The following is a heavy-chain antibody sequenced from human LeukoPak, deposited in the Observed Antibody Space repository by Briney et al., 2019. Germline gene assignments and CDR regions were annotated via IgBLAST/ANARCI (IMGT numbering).Heavy chain of an antibody. V-gene: IGHV3-30*04. CDR2: ISYDGSNK. D-gene: IGHD3-16*02. Sequence: GRSLRLSCAASGFTFSSYAMHWVRQAPGKGLEWVAVISYDGSNKYYADPVKGRFTISRDNSKNTLYLQMNSLRVEDTAVYYCARDRGLGDYVWGSYRGLDYWGQGTLVTVSS. J-gene: IGHJ4*02. CDR1: GFTFSSYA. CDR3: ARDRGLGDYVWGSYRGLDY.